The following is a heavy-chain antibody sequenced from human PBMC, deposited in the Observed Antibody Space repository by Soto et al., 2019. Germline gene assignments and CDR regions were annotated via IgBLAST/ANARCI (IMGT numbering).Heavy chain of an antibody. CDR2: INPSSGVA. CDR3: ARSPPLRECPGGDCSHFDY. V-gene: IGHV1-46*01. Sequence: QVQLVQSGAGVQKPGASVKVSCEASGYRFTAYYMHWVRQAPGQGLEWMAIINPSSGVANYAQRFQGRFTMTRDTSTSMVYMELSRLRSEDTAVYYCARSPPLRECPGGDCSHFDYWGQGTLVTVS. CDR1: GYRFTAYY. J-gene: IGHJ4*02. D-gene: IGHD2-21*02.